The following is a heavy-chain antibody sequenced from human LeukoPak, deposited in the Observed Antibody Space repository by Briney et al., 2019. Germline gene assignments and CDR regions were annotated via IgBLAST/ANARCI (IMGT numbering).Heavy chain of an antibody. CDR3: ARGASSSSAIGYYYYYMDV. CDR2: MYTSGST. CDR1: SGSISSGSYY. V-gene: IGHV4-61*02. J-gene: IGHJ6*03. Sequence: SETLSLTCTVPSGSISSGSYYWSWIRQPAGKGLEWIGRMYTSGSTNYNPSLKSRVTISVDTSKNQFSLKLSSVTAADTAVYYCARGASSSSAIGYYYYYMDVWGKGTTVTVSS. D-gene: IGHD6-6*01.